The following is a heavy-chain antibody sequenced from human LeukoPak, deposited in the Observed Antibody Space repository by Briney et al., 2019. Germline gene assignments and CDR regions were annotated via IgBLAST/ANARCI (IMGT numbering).Heavy chain of an antibody. CDR1: GFTFSSCA. Sequence: PGGSLRLSCAASGFTFSSCAMSWVRRAPGKGLRWVSAISDSGGSTYYADSVKGRFTISRDNSRNTLYLQMNNLRAEDTAIYYCASQKEKFYDSSGNYWGQGTLVTVSS. V-gene: IGHV3-23*01. J-gene: IGHJ4*02. D-gene: IGHD3-22*01. CDR3: ASQKEKFYDSSGNY. CDR2: ISDSGGST.